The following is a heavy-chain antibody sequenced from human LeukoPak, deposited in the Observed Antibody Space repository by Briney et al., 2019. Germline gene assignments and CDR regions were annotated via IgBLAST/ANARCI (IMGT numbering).Heavy chain of an antibody. V-gene: IGHV1-2*02. CDR1: GYTFTGYY. D-gene: IGHD2-2*01. CDR3: ARDDPLYCSSTSCYFY. Sequence: GASVKVSCKASGYTFTGYYMHWVRQAPGQGLEWMGWINPNSGGTNYAQKFQGRVTMTRDTSISTAYMELSRLRSDDTAVYYCARDDPLYCSSTSCYFYWGQGTLVTVSS. J-gene: IGHJ4*02. CDR2: INPNSGGT.